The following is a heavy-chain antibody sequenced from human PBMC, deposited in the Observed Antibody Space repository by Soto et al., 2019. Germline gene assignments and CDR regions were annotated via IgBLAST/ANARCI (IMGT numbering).Heavy chain of an antibody. J-gene: IGHJ6*02. D-gene: IGHD3-3*01. CDR1: GLTFSSYD. CDR3: ARMKAILEWFHYGMDV. CDR2: IGTAGDT. V-gene: IGHV3-13*04. Sequence: GGSMRISCAASGLTFSSYDMHWVRKNKGKSLEWVSAIGTAGDTYYPGSVKGRFTISRENAKNSLYLQMNSLRAEDTAVYYCARMKAILEWFHYGMDVWGQGTTVTVSS.